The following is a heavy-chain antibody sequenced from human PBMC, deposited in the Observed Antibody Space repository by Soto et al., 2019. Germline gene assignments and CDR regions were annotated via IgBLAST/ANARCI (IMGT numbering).Heavy chain of an antibody. CDR3: ARTPGFLGYCSSTSCPYGMDV. V-gene: IGHV3-21*01. CDR1: GFPFSSYS. Sequence: EVQLVESGGGLVEPGGSLRLSCAASGFPFSSYSMNWVRQAPGKGLEWVSSISSSSSYIYYADSVKGRFTISRDNAKNSMYLHMDSLRAADTAVYYCARTPGFLGYCSSTSCPYGMDVWGQGTTVTVSS. CDR2: ISSSSSYI. D-gene: IGHD2-2*01. J-gene: IGHJ6*02.